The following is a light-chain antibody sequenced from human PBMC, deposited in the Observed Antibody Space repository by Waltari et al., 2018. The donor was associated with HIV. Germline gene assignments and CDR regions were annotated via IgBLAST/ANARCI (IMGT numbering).Light chain of an antibody. Sequence: QSALTQPPSASGSPGQSVTISCTGISSDVGDDNYVSWYQQHPGKAPQLMIYEVNKRPSGVPDRFSGSKSGNTASLTVSGLQAEDEADYYCSSYVGSNRVFGGGTKLTVL. J-gene: IGLJ3*02. V-gene: IGLV2-8*01. CDR1: SSDVGDDNY. CDR3: SSYVGSNRV. CDR2: EVN.